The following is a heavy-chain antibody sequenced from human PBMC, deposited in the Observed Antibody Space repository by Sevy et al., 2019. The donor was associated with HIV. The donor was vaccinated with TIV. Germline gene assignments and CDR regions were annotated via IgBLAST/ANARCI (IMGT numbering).Heavy chain of an antibody. J-gene: IGHJ4*02. CDR1: GFILSKYW. Sequence: GGSLRLSCAASGFILSKYWMSWVRQAPGKGLEWVANIKEDGSQKNYLESVKGRFTISRDNAKNLLYLQMNNLRADDTAVYYCARDPDILSGYPSHYFDYWGQGSLVTVSS. CDR2: IKEDGSQK. V-gene: IGHV3-7*01. CDR3: ARDPDILSGYPSHYFDY. D-gene: IGHD3-9*01.